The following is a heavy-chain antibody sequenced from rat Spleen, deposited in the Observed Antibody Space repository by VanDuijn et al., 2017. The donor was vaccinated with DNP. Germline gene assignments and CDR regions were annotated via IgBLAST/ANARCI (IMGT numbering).Heavy chain of an antibody. D-gene: IGHD1-7*01. J-gene: IGHJ2*01. CDR1: GFTFSDYA. V-gene: IGHV5-17*01. CDR2: ISYGGSNT. Sequence: EVQLVESGGGLVQPGNSLKLSCADSGFTFSDYAMAWVRQAPKKALEWVATISYGGSNTYYRDSVKGRFSISRDNAKNTQYLQMDSLRSEDTATYYCARHPQTTGIPDYWGQGVMVTVSS. CDR3: ARHPQTTGIPDY.